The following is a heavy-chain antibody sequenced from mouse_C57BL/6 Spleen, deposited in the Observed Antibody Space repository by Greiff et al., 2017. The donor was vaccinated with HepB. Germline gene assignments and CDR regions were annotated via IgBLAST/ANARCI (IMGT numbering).Heavy chain of an antibody. J-gene: IGHJ1*03. V-gene: IGHV1-64*01. Sequence: VQLQQPGAELVKPGASVKLSCKASGYTFTSYWMHWVKQRPGQGLEWIGMIHPNSGSTNYNEKFKSKATLTVDKSSSTAYMQLSSLISEDSAVYYCARYRSSNGGYFDVWGTGTTVTVSS. CDR3: ARYRSSNGGYFDV. CDR2: IHPNSGST. D-gene: IGHD2-5*01. CDR1: GYTFTSYW.